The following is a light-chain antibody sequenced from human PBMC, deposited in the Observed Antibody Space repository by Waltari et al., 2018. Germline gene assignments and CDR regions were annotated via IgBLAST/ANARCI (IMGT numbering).Light chain of an antibody. V-gene: IGLV1-40*01. CDR3: QSFDTSLSVV. CDR2: GVN. J-gene: IGLJ2*01. Sequence: QSVLTQPPSVSGAPGQRVTISCTGSGSNIGAGYDTHWYHQLPGKAPRLLIYGVNTLPVGCPDRFFGSQSGTSASLAITGLQPEDEGDYYFQSFDTSLSVVFGGGTKLTV. CDR1: GSNIGAGYD.